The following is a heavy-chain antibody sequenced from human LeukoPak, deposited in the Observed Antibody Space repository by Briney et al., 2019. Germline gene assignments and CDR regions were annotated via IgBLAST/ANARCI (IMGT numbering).Heavy chain of an antibody. D-gene: IGHD6-13*01. V-gene: IGHV3-74*01. Sequence: GGSLRLSCAASGFIFNNYWMHWVRQAPGKGLVWVSRINSDGSSRNYADSVKGRFTISRDNAKNTLYLQMNSLRAEDTAVYYCASASSHRIAAGGDYWGQGTLVTVSS. CDR3: ASASSHRIAAGGDY. J-gene: IGHJ4*02. CDR2: INSDGSSR. CDR1: GFIFNNYW.